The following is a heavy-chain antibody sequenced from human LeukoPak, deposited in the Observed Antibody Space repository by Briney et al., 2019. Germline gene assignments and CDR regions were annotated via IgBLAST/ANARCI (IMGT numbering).Heavy chain of an antibody. CDR1: GGSISTYY. CDR2: IYYSGSI. Sequence: SETLSLTCTVSGGSISTYYWSWIRQPPGKGLEWIGYIYYSGSINYNPSLKSRVTISVDTSKNQFSLKLTSVTAADTAVYYCARLAWGRLDYWGQGTLVTVSS. V-gene: IGHV4-59*08. D-gene: IGHD7-27*01. CDR3: ARLAWGRLDY. J-gene: IGHJ4*02.